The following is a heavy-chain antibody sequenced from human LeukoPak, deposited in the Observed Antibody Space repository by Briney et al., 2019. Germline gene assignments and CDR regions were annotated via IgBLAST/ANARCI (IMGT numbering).Heavy chain of an antibody. D-gene: IGHD3-10*01. Sequence: GASVKVSCKASGYIFSDYYLHWVRQAPGQGLEWMGWINPNSGGTKYAQKFQGRVTMTRDTSISTAYMELSRLRSDDTAEYYCAREVVDGSGKSITSDCYDPWGQGSLVTVSS. CDR2: INPNSGGT. CDR1: GYIFSDYY. J-gene: IGHJ5*02. CDR3: AREVVDGSGKSITSDCYDP. V-gene: IGHV1-2*02.